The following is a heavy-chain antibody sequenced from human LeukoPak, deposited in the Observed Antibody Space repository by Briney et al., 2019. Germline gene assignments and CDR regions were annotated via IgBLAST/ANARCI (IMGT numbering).Heavy chain of an antibody. V-gene: IGHV4-4*07. D-gene: IGHD2-2*01. CDR3: ARHLGYCSSTSCYWHAFDI. J-gene: IGHJ3*02. CDR2: IYTSGST. CDR1: GGSISSYY. Sequence: PSETLSLTCTVSGGSISSYYWSWIRQPAGKGLEWIGRIYTSGSTNYNPSLKSRVTMSVDTSKHQFSLKLSSVTAADTAVYYCARHLGYCSSTSCYWHAFDIWGQGTMVTVSS.